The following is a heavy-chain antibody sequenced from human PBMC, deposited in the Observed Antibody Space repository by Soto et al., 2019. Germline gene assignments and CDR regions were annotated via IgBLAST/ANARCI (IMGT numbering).Heavy chain of an antibody. Sequence: PWGSLLFSCASCVFSFSNSIINWVRQAPGQGLEWVSSISGSSDFLYYADSVKGRFTISRDTATKSLYLQMNSLRAEDTAVYYCATSTWYAFDIWGQGTMVTVSS. J-gene: IGHJ3*02. CDR1: VFSFSNSI. CDR2: ISGSSDFL. CDR3: ATSTWYAFDI. V-gene: IGHV3-21*01. D-gene: IGHD6-13*01.